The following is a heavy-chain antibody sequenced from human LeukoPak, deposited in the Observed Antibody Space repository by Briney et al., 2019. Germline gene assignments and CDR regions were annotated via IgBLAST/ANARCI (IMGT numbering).Heavy chain of an antibody. J-gene: IGHJ3*02. CDR3: ARSRTIAARRAFDT. Sequence: KPSETLSLTCAVYGGSFSGYYWSWLRQPPGKGLEWIGEINHSGSTNYNPSLKSRVTISVDTSKNQFSLKLSSVTAADTAVYYCARSRTIAARRAFDTWGQGTMVTVSS. CDR1: GGSFSGYY. V-gene: IGHV4-34*01. CDR2: INHSGST. D-gene: IGHD6-6*01.